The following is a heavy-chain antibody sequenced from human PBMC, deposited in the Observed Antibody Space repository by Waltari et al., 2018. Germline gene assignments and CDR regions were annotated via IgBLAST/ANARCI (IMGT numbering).Heavy chain of an antibody. CDR2: ISYDGSNK. CDR3: ARDGYDYGDYVGYFQH. D-gene: IGHD4-17*01. CDR1: GFTFSSYA. Sequence: QVQLVESGGGVVQPGRSLRLSCAASGFTFSSYAMHWVRQAPGKGLEWVAVISYDGSNKYYADSVKGRFTISRDNSKNTLYLQMNSLRAEDTAVYYCARDGYDYGDYVGYFQHWGQGTLVTVSS. V-gene: IGHV3-30*01. J-gene: IGHJ1*01.